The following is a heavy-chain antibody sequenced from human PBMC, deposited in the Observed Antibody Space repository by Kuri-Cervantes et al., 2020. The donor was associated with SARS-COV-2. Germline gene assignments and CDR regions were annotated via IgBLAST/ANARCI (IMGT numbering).Heavy chain of an antibody. CDR3: ARVSTYYGSSGSYEGDCSEYFEH. V-gene: IGHV1-18*04. CDR2: IKTSNGHT. CDR1: GYTFTTYG. J-gene: IGHJ1*01. D-gene: IGHD3-22*01. Sequence: ASVKVSCKASGYTFTTYGISWVRQAPGQWLEWMGWIKTSNGHTNYAQKFQGRVTMTTDTSTSTAYMELRSLRSDDTAVYYCARVSTYYGSSGSYEGDCSEYFEHWGQGTLVTVSS.